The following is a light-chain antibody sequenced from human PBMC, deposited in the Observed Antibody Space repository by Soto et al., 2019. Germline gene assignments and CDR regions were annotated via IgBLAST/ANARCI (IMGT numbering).Light chain of an antibody. CDR1: QYITSY. J-gene: IGKJ1*01. V-gene: IGKV1-8*01. CDR3: QQYSSYPRA. Sequence: TLNSRASQYITSYLAWYQQKPGKAPKLLIYAASTLQSGVPSRFSGSGSGTDFTLTISCLKSDDFATYYCQQYSSYPRAFGEGTKADIK. CDR2: AAS.